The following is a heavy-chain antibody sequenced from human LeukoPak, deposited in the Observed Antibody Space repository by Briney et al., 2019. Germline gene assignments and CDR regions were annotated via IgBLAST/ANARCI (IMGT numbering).Heavy chain of an antibody. J-gene: IGHJ4*02. V-gene: IGHV1-69*11. Sequence: ASVKVSCKASGGTFSSYAISWVRQAPGQGLEWMGRIIPILRTPNYAQNFQGRDTITTDESTSTAYMELSSLRSEDTAVYYCARDAGLYGSVPQRNWGQGTLVTVSS. D-gene: IGHD3-10*01. CDR3: ARDAGLYGSVPQRN. CDR1: GGTFSSYA. CDR2: IIPILRTP.